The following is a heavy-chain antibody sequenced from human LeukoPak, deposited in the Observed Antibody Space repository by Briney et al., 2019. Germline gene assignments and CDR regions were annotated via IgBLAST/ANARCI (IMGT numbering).Heavy chain of an antibody. CDR1: GFTFNTYS. CDR3: ARDRTVGPDEFWSGYYSNAFDI. J-gene: IGHJ3*02. V-gene: IGHV3-21*01. Sequence: GGSLRLSCAASGFTFNTYSMNWVRQAPGRGLEWVSSISSWNYFIYYADSVKGRFTISRDNAKNSLYLQMNSLRAEDTAVYYCARDRTVGPDEFWSGYYSNAFDIWGQGTMVTVSS. D-gene: IGHD3-3*01. CDR2: ISSWNYFI.